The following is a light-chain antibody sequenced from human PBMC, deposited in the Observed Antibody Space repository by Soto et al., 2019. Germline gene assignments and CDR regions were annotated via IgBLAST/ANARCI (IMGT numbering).Light chain of an antibody. J-gene: IGKJ4*01. CDR2: EAS. Sequence: DIQMTQSPSSLSASLGDRVTITCRTSQSVNGWLAWYQQKPGKAPKLLISEASSLDSGVPSRFSGSGSGTEYVLSISSLQPEDFATYYCQQYDTYSTFGGGTRVEIK. CDR1: QSVNGW. CDR3: QQYDTYST. V-gene: IGKV1-5*01.